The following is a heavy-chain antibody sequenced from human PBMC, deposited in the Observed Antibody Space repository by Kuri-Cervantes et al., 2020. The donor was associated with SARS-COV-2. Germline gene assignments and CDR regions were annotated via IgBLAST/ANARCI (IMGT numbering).Heavy chain of an antibody. J-gene: IGHJ5*02. D-gene: IGHD2/OR15-2a*01. Sequence: SVKVSCKASGGTFSSYAISWVRQAPGQGLEWMGGIIPIFGTANYAQKFQGRVTITADKSTSTAYMELSSLRSEDTAVYYCARDSRQLFYGRGGWFDPWGQGTLVTVSS. CDR1: GGTFSSYA. CDR3: ARDSRQLFYGRGGWFDP. V-gene: IGHV1-69*06. CDR2: IIPIFGTA.